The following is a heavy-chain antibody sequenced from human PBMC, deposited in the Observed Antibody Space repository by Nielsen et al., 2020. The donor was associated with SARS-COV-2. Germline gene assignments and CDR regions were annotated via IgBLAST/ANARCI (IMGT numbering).Heavy chain of an antibody. Sequence: ESLKISCAASGFTFSSYGMHWVRQPPGKGLEWIGEINHSGSTNYNPSLKSRVTISVDTSKNQFSLKLSSVTAADTAVYYCARRPRYGSGSYGWFDPWGQGTLVTVSS. V-gene: IGHV4-34*01. CDR1: GFTFSSYG. D-gene: IGHD3-10*01. CDR2: INHSGST. CDR3: ARRPRYGSGSYGWFDP. J-gene: IGHJ5*02.